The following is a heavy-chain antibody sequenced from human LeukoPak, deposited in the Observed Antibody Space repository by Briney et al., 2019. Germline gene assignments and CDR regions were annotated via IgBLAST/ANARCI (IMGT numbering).Heavy chain of an antibody. CDR2: ILNIGGT. J-gene: IGHJ4*02. CDR1: GGSISSYY. V-gene: IGHV4-59*08. D-gene: IGHD5-12*01. CDR3: ARHVTVASRGFDY. Sequence: PSETLSLTCTVSGGSISSYYWSWIRQPPGKGLEWIGYILNIGGTNYNPSLKSRVTISLDTSKNQFSLKLSSVTAADTAVYYCARHVTVASRGFDYWGQGTLVTVSS.